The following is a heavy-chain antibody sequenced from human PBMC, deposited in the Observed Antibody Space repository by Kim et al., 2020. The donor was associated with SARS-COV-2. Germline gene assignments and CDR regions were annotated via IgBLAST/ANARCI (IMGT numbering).Heavy chain of an antibody. D-gene: IGHD3-10*01. Sequence: ADSVKGRFTISRDNSKNTLYLQMNSLRAEDTAVYYCARVGSGSYYKFDYWGQGTLVTVSS. V-gene: IGHV3-53*01. CDR3: ARVGSGSYYKFDY. J-gene: IGHJ4*02.